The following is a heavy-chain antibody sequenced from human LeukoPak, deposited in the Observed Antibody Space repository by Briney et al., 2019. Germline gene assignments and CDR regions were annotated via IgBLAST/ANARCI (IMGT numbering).Heavy chain of an antibody. CDR1: GYIFTAYY. Sequence: GASVKVSCKASGYIFTAYYLHWVRLAPGQGLEWMGWMNVYSGDATYAQKFQGRVTMTSDTSISTAYMELNTLTSDDTAVYYCARPGNWWFDPWGQGTLVTVSS. V-gene: IGHV1-2*02. CDR3: ARPGNWWFDP. J-gene: IGHJ5*02. CDR2: MNVYSGDA. D-gene: IGHD3-10*01.